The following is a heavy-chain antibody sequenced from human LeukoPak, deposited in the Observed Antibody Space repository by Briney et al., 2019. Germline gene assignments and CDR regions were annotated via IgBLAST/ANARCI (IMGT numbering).Heavy chain of an antibody. J-gene: IGHJ4*02. D-gene: IGHD5-24*01. CDR1: GFTFSNYA. CDR3: ATNRDGYNY. V-gene: IGHV3-23*01. CDR2: ISGIGSNI. Sequence: GGSLRLSCAASGFTFSNYAMTWVRQAPGKGLEWVSSISGIGSNIHYADSVKGRFTISRDNSKNTLHVQMNSLRAEDTAIYYCATNRDGYNYWGQGTLVTVSS.